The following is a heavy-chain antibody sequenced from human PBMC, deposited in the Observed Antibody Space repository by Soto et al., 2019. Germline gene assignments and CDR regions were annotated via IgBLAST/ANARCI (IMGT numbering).Heavy chain of an antibody. CDR1: GYTFTSYG. V-gene: IGHV1-18*01. CDR3: ASGVLTGYYFDY. CDR2: ISAYNGNT. D-gene: IGHD3-9*01. Sequence: ASVKVSCKASGYTFTSYGISWVRQAPGQGLEWMGWISAYNGNTNYAQKLQGGVTMTTDTSTSTAYMELRSLRSDGTAVYYCASGVLTGYYFDYWGQGTLVTVSS. J-gene: IGHJ4*02.